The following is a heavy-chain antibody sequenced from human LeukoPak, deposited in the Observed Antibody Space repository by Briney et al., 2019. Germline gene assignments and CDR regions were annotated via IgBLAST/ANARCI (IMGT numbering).Heavy chain of an antibody. V-gene: IGHV3-7*03. D-gene: IGHD5-24*01. CDR3: ARDGPAPFERWLQLVD. CDR2: IKQDGSEK. J-gene: IGHJ4*02. CDR1: GFTFSSYW. Sequence: GGSLRLSCAASGFTFSSYWMSWVRQAPGKGLEWVANIKQDGSEKYYVDSVKGRFTISRDNAKNSLYLQMNSLRAEDTAVYYCARDGPAPFERWLQLVDWGQGTLVTVSS.